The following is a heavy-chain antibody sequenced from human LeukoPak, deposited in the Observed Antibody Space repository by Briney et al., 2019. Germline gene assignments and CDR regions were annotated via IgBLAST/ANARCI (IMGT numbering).Heavy chain of an antibody. CDR2: IGTSSSPK. Sequence: GGSLRLSCAASGFAFSSYSMNWVRQAPGKGLEWVSYIGTSSSPKYYADSVKGRFTISRDNDKNSIYLQMDSLRDEDSAVYYCARGNRGLSPDYWGQGTLVTVSS. J-gene: IGHJ4*02. CDR1: GFAFSSYS. V-gene: IGHV3-48*02. CDR3: ARGNRGLSPDY. D-gene: IGHD1-14*01.